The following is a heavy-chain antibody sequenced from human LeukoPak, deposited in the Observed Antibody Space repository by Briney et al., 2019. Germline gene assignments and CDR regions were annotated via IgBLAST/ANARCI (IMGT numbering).Heavy chain of an antibody. CDR2: IHPEGNEK. J-gene: IGHJ4*02. D-gene: IGHD1-1*01. Sequence: PGGSLRLSCAVSGFTFRKFWMSWVRQAPGRGLEWVANIHPEGNEKYHVESVKGRFTISRDNAKNLLFLQMNGLRVEDTAVYYCARGDDFSGDHWGQGTLVTVSP. CDR3: ARGDDFSGDH. CDR1: GFTFRKFW. V-gene: IGHV3-7*04.